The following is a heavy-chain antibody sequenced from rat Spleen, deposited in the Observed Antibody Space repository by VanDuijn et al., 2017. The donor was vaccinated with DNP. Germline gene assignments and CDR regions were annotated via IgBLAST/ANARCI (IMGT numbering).Heavy chain of an antibody. J-gene: IGHJ2*01. CDR1: GFTFSDYN. CDR3: ARGPNYGSGPDFFDY. V-gene: IGHV5-7*01. D-gene: IGHD1-11*01. Sequence: EVRLVQSGGGLVQPGRSLKLSCAASGFTFSDYNMAWVRQGPEKGLEWVATIHSDGSSTWYRDSVRGRFTISRDNAQNTLYLQMSRLGSEDTATYYCARGPNYGSGPDFFDYWGQGVMVTVSS. CDR2: IHSDGSST.